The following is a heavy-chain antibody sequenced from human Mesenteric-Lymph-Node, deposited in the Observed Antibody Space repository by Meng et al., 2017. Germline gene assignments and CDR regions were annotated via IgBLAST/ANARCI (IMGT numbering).Heavy chain of an antibody. V-gene: IGHV4-4*02. J-gene: IGHJ4*02. D-gene: IGHD5-24*01. CDR2: IYYSGST. CDR1: GGSISSSNW. Sequence: QGQLQESGPGLWKPSGTLSLTCAVSGGSISSSNWWSWVRQPPGKGLEWIGYIYYSGSTYYNPSLKSRVTISVDTSKNQFSLKLSSVTAADTAVYYCATQESRDGHNPYWGQGTLVTVSS. CDR3: ATQESRDGHNPY.